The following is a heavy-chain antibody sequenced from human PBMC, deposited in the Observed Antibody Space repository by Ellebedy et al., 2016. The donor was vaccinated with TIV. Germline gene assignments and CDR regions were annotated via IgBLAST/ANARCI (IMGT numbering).Heavy chain of an antibody. V-gene: IGHV3-23*01. J-gene: IGHJ4*02. CDR2: ISGSGGST. CDR3: AKDGTYYYDSSGSLH. Sequence: GGSLRLSXAASGFTFSSYAMSWVRQAPGKGLEWVSAISGSGGSTYYADSVKGRFTISRDNSKNTLYLQMNSLRAEDTAVYYCAKDGTYYYDSSGSLHWGQGTLVTVSS. CDR1: GFTFSSYA. D-gene: IGHD3-22*01.